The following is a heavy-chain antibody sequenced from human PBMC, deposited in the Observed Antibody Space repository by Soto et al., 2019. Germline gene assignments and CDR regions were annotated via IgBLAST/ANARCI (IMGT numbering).Heavy chain of an antibody. D-gene: IGHD2-2*01. CDR3: AREYCSSTSCYDDYWYFDL. CDR1: GFTFSSYA. J-gene: IGHJ2*01. CDR2: ISYDGSKK. Sequence: QVQLVESGGGVVQPGRSLRLSCAASGFTFSSYAMHWVRQAPGKGLEWVAVISYDGSKKYYADSVKGRFTISRDNSKNTLYLQINSLRAEDTAVDYCAREYCSSTSCYDDYWYFDLWGRSTLVSVST. V-gene: IGHV3-30-3*01.